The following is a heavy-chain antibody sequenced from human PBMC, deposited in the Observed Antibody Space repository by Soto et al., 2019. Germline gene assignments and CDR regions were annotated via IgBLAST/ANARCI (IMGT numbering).Heavy chain of an antibody. D-gene: IGHD5-18*01. V-gene: IGHV2-5*01. Sequence: SGPTLVNPTQTLTLTCTFSGFSLSNGGVGVGWIRQPPGKALEWVALIYWNNDKRYSPSLKSRLTITKDTSKNQVVLTLTNVDPVDTATYYCVHKLDTADWFGPWGQGTMVT. CDR3: VHKLDTADWFGP. CDR1: GFSLSNGGVG. CDR2: IYWNNDK. J-gene: IGHJ5*02.